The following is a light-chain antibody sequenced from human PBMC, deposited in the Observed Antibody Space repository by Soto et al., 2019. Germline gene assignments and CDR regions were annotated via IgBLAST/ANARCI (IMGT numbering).Light chain of an antibody. CDR3: TSYTTSSTLV. CDR2: DVV. V-gene: IGLV2-14*03. J-gene: IGLJ2*01. Sequence: QSALTQPASVSGSPGQSITISCTGTNSDVGASNYVSWYQQYPGKAPRLMIYDVVNRPSWVSNRFSGSKSGNTASLTISGLQAEDEADYYCTSYTTSSTLVLGGGTQLTVL. CDR1: NSDVGASNY.